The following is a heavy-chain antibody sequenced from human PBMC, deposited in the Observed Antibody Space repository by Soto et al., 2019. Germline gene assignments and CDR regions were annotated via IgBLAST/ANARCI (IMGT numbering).Heavy chain of an antibody. Sequence: PSETLSLTCIVSGGSISRSPYYWGWIRQPPGKGLEYIAIIYYTGQTYYNPSLKSRVTVSVDTSMNQISLKLSSVTAADTAVYYCARHASSDYIWGSYRYYYYYMDVWGKGTTVTVSS. CDR1: GGSISRSPYY. D-gene: IGHD3-16*02. CDR2: IYYTGQT. J-gene: IGHJ6*03. V-gene: IGHV4-39*01. CDR3: ARHASSDYIWGSYRYYYYYMDV.